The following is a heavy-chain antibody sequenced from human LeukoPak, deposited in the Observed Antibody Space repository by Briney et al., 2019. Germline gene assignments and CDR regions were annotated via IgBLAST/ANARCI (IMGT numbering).Heavy chain of an antibody. D-gene: IGHD3-10*01. Sequence: GGSLRLSCAASEFTFSSYSMNWVRQAPGKGLEWVSSISSSSSYIYYADSVKGRFTISRDNAKNSLYLQMNSLRAEDTAVYYCARADGSGESRWFDPWGQGTLVTVSS. CDR3: ARADGSGESRWFDP. V-gene: IGHV3-21*01. CDR1: EFTFSSYS. CDR2: ISSSSSYI. J-gene: IGHJ5*02.